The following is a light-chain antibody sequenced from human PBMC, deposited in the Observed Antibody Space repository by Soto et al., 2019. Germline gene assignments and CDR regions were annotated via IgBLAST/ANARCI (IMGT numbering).Light chain of an antibody. V-gene: IGKV3-20*01. J-gene: IGKJ5*01. CDR1: ETVSDSQ. Sequence: EIVLTQSPDTLSLSPGERATLSCRTSETVSDSQLAWYQQKPGQAPRLLIYGASSRATGIPDRFSGSGSGTDFTLTISRLEPEDFAVYYCQQYGSSPPITFGQGTRLEIK. CDR3: QQYGSSPPIT. CDR2: GAS.